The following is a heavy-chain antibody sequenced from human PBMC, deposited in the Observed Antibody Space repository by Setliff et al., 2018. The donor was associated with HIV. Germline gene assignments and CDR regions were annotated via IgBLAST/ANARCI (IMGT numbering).Heavy chain of an antibody. Sequence: HPGGSLRLTCAVSGFIFTNYGMHWVRQAPGKGLEWVAVIWYDGSNRYSADSVKGRFTISRDNSKNTLFLQMNSLRAEDTAIYYCAREGPKRHDALDIWGQGTMVTVSS. J-gene: IGHJ3*02. V-gene: IGHV3-33*01. CDR3: AREGPKRHDALDI. CDR1: GFIFTNYG. CDR2: IWYDGSNR.